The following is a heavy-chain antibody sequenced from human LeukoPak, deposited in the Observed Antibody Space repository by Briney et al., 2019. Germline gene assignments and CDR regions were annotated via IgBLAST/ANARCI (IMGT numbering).Heavy chain of an antibody. D-gene: IGHD5-24*01. Sequence: SVKVSCKASGGTFSSYAISWVRQAPGQGLEWMGRIIPILGIANYAQKFQGRVTITADKSTSTAYMELSSLRSEDTAVYYCARQGGDGYKSNAFDIWGQGTMVTVSS. CDR1: GGTFSSYA. CDR3: ARQGGDGYKSNAFDI. V-gene: IGHV1-69*04. CDR2: IIPILGIA. J-gene: IGHJ3*02.